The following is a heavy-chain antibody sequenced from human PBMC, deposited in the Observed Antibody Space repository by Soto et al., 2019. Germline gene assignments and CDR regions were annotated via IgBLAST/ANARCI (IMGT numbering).Heavy chain of an antibody. J-gene: IGHJ4*02. CDR2: IYYSGST. V-gene: IGHV4-39*01. CDR1: GGSISSSSYY. Sequence: SETLSLTCTVSGGSISSSSYYWGWIRQPPGKGLEWIGSIYYSGSTYYNPSLKSRVTISVDTSKNQFSLKLSSVTAAETAVYYCARQGSDYDILTGYYTPSCYFDYWGQGTLVTVSS. D-gene: IGHD3-9*01. CDR3: ARQGSDYDILTGYYTPSCYFDY.